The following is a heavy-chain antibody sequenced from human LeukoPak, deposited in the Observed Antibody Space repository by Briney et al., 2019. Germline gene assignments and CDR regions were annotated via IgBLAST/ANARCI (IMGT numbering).Heavy chain of an antibody. CDR2: IYPGDSDT. CDR1: GYSFTSYW. J-gene: IGHJ4*02. Sequence: GESLKISCKCSGYSFTSYWIGWGRQMPGKVLELMGIIYPGDSDTRYSPSFQGQVTISADKSISTAYLQWSSLKASDTAMYYCARRAQIDDYSIHWGQGTLVTVSS. D-gene: IGHD4-11*01. V-gene: IGHV5-51*01. CDR3: ARRAQIDDYSIH.